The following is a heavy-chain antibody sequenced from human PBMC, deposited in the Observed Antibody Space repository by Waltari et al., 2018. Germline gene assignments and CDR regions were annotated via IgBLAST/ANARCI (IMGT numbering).Heavy chain of an antibody. V-gene: IGHV1-69*05. D-gene: IGHD2-21*01. CDR1: GYTLTELS. CDR3: ARDSSQRYCGGDCYTGDDAFDI. CDR2: IIPIFGTA. J-gene: IGHJ3*02. Sequence: SGAEVKKPGASVKVSCKVSGYTLTELSMHWVRQAPGQGLEWMGGIIPIFGTANYAQKFQGRVTITTDESTSTAYMELSSLRSEDTAVYYCARDSSQRYCGGDCYTGDDAFDIWGQGTMVTVSS.